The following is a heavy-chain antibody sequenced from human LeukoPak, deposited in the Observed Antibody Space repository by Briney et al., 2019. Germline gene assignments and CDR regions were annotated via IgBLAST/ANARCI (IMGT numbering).Heavy chain of an antibody. D-gene: IGHD6-13*01. Sequence: PGGSLRLSCAASGFTFSSYGMHWVRQAPGKGLEWVAVISYDGSNKYYADSVKGRFTISRDNSKNTLYLQVNSLRAEDTAVYYCAKQASSSWYDYWGQGTLITVSS. CDR2: ISYDGSNK. CDR3: AKQASSSWYDY. V-gene: IGHV3-30*18. CDR1: GFTFSSYG. J-gene: IGHJ4*02.